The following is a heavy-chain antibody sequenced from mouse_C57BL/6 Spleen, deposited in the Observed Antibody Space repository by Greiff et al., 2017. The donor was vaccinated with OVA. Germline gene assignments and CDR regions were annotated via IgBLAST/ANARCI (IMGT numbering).Heavy chain of an antibody. Sequence: EVQRVESGEGLVKPGGSLKLSCAASGFTFSSYAMSWVRQTPEKRLEWVAYISSGGDYIYYADTVKGRFTISRDNARNTLYLQMSSLKSEDTAMYYCTRDGLLRDYYAMDYWGQGTSVTVSS. J-gene: IGHJ4*01. CDR3: TRDGLLRDYYAMDY. V-gene: IGHV5-9-1*02. D-gene: IGHD1-1*01. CDR2: ISSGGDYI. CDR1: GFTFSSYA.